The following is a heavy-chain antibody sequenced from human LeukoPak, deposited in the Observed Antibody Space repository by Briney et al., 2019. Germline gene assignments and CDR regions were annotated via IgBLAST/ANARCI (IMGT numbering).Heavy chain of an antibody. V-gene: IGHV3-21*01. CDR1: GFTFSSYS. J-gene: IGHJ4*02. CDR3: ARRDSSGWSDFDY. D-gene: IGHD6-19*01. CDR2: ISSSSSYI. Sequence: GGSLRLSCAASGFTFSSYSMDWVRQAPGKGLEWVSSISSSSSYIYYADSVKGRFTISRDNAKNSLYLQMNSLRAEDTAVYYCARRDSSGWSDFDYWGQGTLVTVSS.